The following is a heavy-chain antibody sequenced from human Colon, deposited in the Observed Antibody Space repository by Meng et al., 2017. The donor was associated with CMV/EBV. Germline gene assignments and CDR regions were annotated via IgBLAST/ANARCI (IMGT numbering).Heavy chain of an antibody. CDR1: GFTFSSYA. CDR3: AKDGYYGSGKVFGMDV. Sequence: GESLKISCAASGFTFSSYAMSWVRQAPGKGLEWVSAISGSGGSTYYADSVKGRFTISRDNSKNTLYLQMNSLRAEDTAVYYCAKDGYYGSGKVFGMDVWGQGTTVTVSS. J-gene: IGHJ6*02. V-gene: IGHV3-23*01. CDR2: ISGSGGST. D-gene: IGHD3-10*01.